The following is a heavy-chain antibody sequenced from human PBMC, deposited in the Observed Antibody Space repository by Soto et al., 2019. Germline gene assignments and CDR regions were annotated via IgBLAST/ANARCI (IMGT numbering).Heavy chain of an antibody. V-gene: IGHV4-39*01. Sequence: SETLSLTCTVSVGSIYRSGYYWGWIRQPPGRGLEWIGNIDYRGFTSSHPSLKSRVTISRDTSKNQFSLKLTSVTAADTALYYCGKVLVGATGHTDSDSWGPGTLVTVSS. J-gene: IGHJ4*02. CDR3: GKVLVGATGHTDSDS. CDR1: VGSIYRSGYY. CDR2: IDYRGFT. D-gene: IGHD2-15*01.